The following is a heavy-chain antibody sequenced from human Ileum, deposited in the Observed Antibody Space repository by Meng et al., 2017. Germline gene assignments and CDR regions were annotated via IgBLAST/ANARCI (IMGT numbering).Heavy chain of an antibody. CDR2: IFQSGRT. CDR1: GTW. V-gene: IGHV4-4*01. CDR3: ATSNDRDVYYLGY. Sequence: QVQLQESGPRLVKPPGTRSLTCAVSGTWWSWVRQPPGKGLEWIGEIFQSGRTNYNPSLKSRVTISIDKSKSQISLQLSAVTAADTAVYSCATSNDRDVYYLGYWGQGTLVTVSS. D-gene: IGHD3-22*01. J-gene: IGHJ4*02.